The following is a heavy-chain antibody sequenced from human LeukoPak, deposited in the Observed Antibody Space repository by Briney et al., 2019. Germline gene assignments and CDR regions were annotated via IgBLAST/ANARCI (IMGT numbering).Heavy chain of an antibody. CDR3: ATEVKAAAGIDTGSYYYNGMDV. CDR2: IRSKANSYAT. J-gene: IGHJ6*02. Sequence: GGSLRLSCAASGFTFSGSAMHWVRQASGKGLEWVGRIRSKANSYATAYAASVKGRFTISRDNSKNTLYLQMNSLRTEDTAVYFCATEVKAAAGIDTGSYYYNGMDVWGQGTTVTVSS. D-gene: IGHD6-13*01. CDR1: GFTFSGSA. V-gene: IGHV3-73*01.